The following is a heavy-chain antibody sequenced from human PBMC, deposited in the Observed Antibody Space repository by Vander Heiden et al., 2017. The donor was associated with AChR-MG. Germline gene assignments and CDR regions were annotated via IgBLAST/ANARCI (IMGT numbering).Heavy chain of an antibody. CDR2: IGGSGEYK. Sequence: EVQLLESGGGLVQPGGSLRLSCAASGFTFSSYAMSWVRQAPGKGLEWVSAIGGSGEYKYYADSVKGRFTISRDNSKNTLHQQMNSLRAEDTAVYYCVKGGGSGMDVWGQGTTVTVSS. D-gene: IGHD2-15*01. V-gene: IGHV3-23*01. CDR1: GFTFSSYA. CDR3: VKGGGSGMDV. J-gene: IGHJ6*02.